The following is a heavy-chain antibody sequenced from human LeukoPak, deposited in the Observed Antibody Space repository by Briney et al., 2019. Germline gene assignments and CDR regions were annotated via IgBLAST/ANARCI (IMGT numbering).Heavy chain of an antibody. D-gene: IGHD2/OR15-2a*01. CDR2: IYHSGST. CDR1: GGSISSNNW. J-gene: IGHJ4*02. CDR3: ARNSWYRLGFDY. V-gene: IGHV4-4*02. Sequence: PSETLSLTCAVSGGSISSNNWWSWVRQSPGKGLEWIGEIYHSGSTNYNPSLKGRVTISVGQSKNQFSLKLSSVTAADTAVYYCARNSWYRLGFDYWGQGTLVTVS.